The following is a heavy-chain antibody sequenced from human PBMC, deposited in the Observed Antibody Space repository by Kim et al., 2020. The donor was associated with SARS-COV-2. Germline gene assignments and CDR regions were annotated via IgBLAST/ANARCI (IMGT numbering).Heavy chain of an antibody. V-gene: IGHV1-69*13. CDR2: IIPIFGTA. CDR3: ASLMGQLGEGDYFDY. J-gene: IGHJ4*02. D-gene: IGHD6-13*01. CDR1: GGTFSSYA. Sequence: SVKVSCKASGGTFSSYAISWVRQAPGQGLEWMGGIIPIFGTANYAQKFQGRVTITADESTSTAYMELSSLRSEDTAVYYCASLMGQLGEGDYFDYWGQGTLVTVSS.